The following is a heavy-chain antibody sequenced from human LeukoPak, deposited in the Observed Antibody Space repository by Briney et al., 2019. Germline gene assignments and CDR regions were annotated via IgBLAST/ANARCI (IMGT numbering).Heavy chain of an antibody. V-gene: IGHV1-8*02. J-gene: IGHJ6*02. CDR1: GYTFINYD. CDR3: ARGYDYFHGMDV. Sequence: PRASVKVSCKASGYTFINYDINWVRQAPGQGLEYMGWMNPNSGYTGTAQKFHGRVTMTRDTSIQTAYLELTTLTSDDTAVYYCARGYDYFHGMDVWGQGTTVSVSS. CDR2: MNPNSGYT.